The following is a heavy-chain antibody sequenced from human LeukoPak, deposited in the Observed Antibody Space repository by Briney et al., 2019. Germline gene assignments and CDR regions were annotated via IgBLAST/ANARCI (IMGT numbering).Heavy chain of an antibody. D-gene: IGHD1-7*01. J-gene: IGHJ4*02. V-gene: IGHV3-7*01. CDR1: EFTLSSHW. CDR2: IKQDGSET. Sequence: PGGSLRLSCAASEFTLSSHWMGWVRQAPGKGLEWVANIKQDGSETYYVDSVKGRFTISRDNAKNSLYLQMNSLRAEDTAVYYCARGRRTTLYYFDYWGQGTLVTVSS. CDR3: ARGRRTTLYYFDY.